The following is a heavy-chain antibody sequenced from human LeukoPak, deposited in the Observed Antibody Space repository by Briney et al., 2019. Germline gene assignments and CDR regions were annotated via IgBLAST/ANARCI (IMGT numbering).Heavy chain of an antibody. Sequence: GASVKVSCKVSGDTLTELSMHWVRQAPGKGLEWMGGFDPEDGKTMYAQKFQGRVTMTEDTSTDTAYMDLSGLRSEDTAVYYCARLPLTGYSRGYYYGMDVWGQGTTVTVSS. CDR3: ARLPLTGYSRGYYYGMDV. V-gene: IGHV1-24*01. D-gene: IGHD3-9*01. J-gene: IGHJ6*02. CDR2: FDPEDGKT. CDR1: GDTLTELS.